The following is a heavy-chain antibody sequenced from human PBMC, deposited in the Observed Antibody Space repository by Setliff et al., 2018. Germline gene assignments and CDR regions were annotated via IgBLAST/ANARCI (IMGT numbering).Heavy chain of an antibody. D-gene: IGHD1-26*01. CDR2: INQSGSA. CDR1: GRSFSGYQ. J-gene: IGHJ4*02. V-gene: IGHV4-34*01. CDR3: ARDNTIVGATDY. Sequence: SETLSLTCGVHGRSFSGYQWTWIRQPPGKGLEWIGEINQSGSANYNPSLKSRVTMSVDTSKNQFSLKLTSVTAADTAVYFCARDNTIVGATDYWGQGTLVTVSS.